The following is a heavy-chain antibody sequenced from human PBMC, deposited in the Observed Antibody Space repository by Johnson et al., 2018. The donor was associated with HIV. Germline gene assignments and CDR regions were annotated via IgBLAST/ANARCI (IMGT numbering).Heavy chain of an antibody. CDR1: GFTFSSYV. D-gene: IGHD6-13*01. V-gene: IGHV3-30*04. Sequence: QVQLVESGGGVVQAGRSLRLSCAASGFTFSSYVMHWVRQAPGKGLEWVAVISYDGSNKYYADSVKGRLTISRDNSKNTLFLQMNSLRAEDTAVYYCARALSWFDALDIWGQGTMVTVSS. CDR3: ARALSWFDALDI. J-gene: IGHJ3*02. CDR2: ISYDGSNK.